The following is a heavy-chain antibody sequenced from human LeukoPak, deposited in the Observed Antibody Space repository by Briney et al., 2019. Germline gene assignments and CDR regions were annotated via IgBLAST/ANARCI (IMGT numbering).Heavy chain of an antibody. CDR3: ARWELMITFGGVIARHGFDP. Sequence: SETLSLTCTVSGGSISSGDYYWSWIRQPPGKGLEWIGYIYYSGSTYYNPSLKSRVTISVDTSKNQFSLKLSSVTAADTAVYYCARWELMITFGGVIARHGFDPWGQGTLVTVSS. CDR1: GGSISSGDYY. CDR2: IYYSGST. J-gene: IGHJ5*02. V-gene: IGHV4-30-4*01. D-gene: IGHD3-16*02.